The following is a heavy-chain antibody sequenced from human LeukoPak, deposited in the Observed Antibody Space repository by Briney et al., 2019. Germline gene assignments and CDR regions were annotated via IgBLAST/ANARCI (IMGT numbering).Heavy chain of an antibody. CDR3: AKGELWSRRINYYFAY. J-gene: IGHJ4*02. CDR2: MSNSGENT. CDR1: GFTFSSYS. V-gene: IGHV3-30*18. Sequence: GGSLRLSCAASGFTFSSYSMQWVRQTPGKGLEWVGIMSNSGENTFYGEAVKGRFTISRDNSKNTLYLQINSLRAEDTAVYYCAKGELWSRRINYYFAYWGQGTLVTVSS. D-gene: IGHD3-16*01.